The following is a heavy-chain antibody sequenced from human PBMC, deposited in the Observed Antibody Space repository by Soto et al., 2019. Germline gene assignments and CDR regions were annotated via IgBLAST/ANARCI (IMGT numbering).Heavy chain of an antibody. V-gene: IGHV3-48*01. J-gene: IGHJ4*02. CDR2: ISGDSITI. CDR1: GFTFSYYS. Sequence: EVQLVESGGGLVHPGGSLRLSCAASGFTFSYYSLNWVRQAPGKGLEWVSYISGDSITIYYADSVKGRFTISRDNAKNSLSLQMNSLRAEDTSVYYCASGISNRMDFHYWGQGTLFTVSS. D-gene: IGHD3-3*02. CDR3: ASGISNRMDFHY.